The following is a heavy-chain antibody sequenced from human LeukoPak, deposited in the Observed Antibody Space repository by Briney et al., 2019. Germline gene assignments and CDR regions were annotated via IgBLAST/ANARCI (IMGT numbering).Heavy chain of an antibody. D-gene: IGHD4-17*01. J-gene: IGHJ4*02. Sequence: AVNVSCMASGGTFSSYAIRWVRQAPAQGLEWVGRIIPILGIANYAQKFQGRVTITAEKSTSTAYKELSSRRSEDTALYYCARDTVTTDYFDYWGEGTLVTVSS. CDR1: GGTFSSYA. V-gene: IGHV1-69*04. CDR3: ARDTVTTDYFDY. CDR2: IIPILGIA.